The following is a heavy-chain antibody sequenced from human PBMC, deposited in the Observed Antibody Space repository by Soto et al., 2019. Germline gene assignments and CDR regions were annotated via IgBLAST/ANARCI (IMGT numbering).Heavy chain of an antibody. CDR3: ARVDGSSWYGSRGAFDI. CDR1: GGTFSSYA. D-gene: IGHD6-13*01. CDR2: IIPIFGTA. J-gene: IGHJ3*02. Sequence: SVKVSCKASGGTFSSYAISWVRQAPGQGLEWMGGIIPIFGTANYAQKFQGRVTITADESTSTAYMELSSLRSEDTAVYYCARVDGSSWYGSRGAFDIWGQGTMVTVSS. V-gene: IGHV1-69*13.